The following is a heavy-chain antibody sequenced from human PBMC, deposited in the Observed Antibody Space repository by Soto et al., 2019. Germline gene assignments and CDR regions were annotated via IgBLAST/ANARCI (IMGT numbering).Heavy chain of an antibody. CDR3: ARVAGDTHDAFDI. J-gene: IGHJ3*02. CDR2: IKQDGSEK. Sequence: GGSLRLSCAASGFTFSSYWMNWVRQAPGKGLEWVANIKQDGSEKYYVDSVKGRFTISRDNAKNSLYLQMNSLRAEDTAVYYCARVAGDTHDAFDIWGQGTMVTVSS. V-gene: IGHV3-7*03. CDR1: GFTFSSYW. D-gene: IGHD7-27*01.